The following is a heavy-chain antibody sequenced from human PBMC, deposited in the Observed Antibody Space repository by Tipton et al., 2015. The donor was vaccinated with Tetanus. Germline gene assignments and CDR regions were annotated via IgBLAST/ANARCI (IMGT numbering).Heavy chain of an antibody. D-gene: IGHD1-26*01. CDR1: GFTVSSNY. V-gene: IGHV3-53*01. CDR2: IHSGGNT. Sequence: SLRLSCAASGFTVSSNYMTWVRQAPGKGLEWVSVIHSGGNTYYADSVKGRFTISRGNSKNTLYLQMNSLRAEDTAVYYCARARAGLLRFDYWGQGTLVTVSS. CDR3: ARARAGLLRFDY. J-gene: IGHJ4*02.